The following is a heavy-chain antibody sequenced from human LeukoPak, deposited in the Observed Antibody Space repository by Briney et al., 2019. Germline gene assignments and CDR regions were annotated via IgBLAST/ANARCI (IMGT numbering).Heavy chain of an antibody. CDR2: IYYSGST. CDR3: ARTRYCSSTTCYYFDY. V-gene: IGHV4-59*08. CDR1: GGSISSYY. D-gene: IGHD2-2*01. J-gene: IGHJ4*02. Sequence: KSSETLSLTCTVSGGSISSYYWSWIRQPPGKGLEWIGYIYYSGSTNYNPSLKSRVTISVDTSKNQFSLKLSPVTAADTAVYYCARTRYCSSTTCYYFDYWGQGTLVTVSS.